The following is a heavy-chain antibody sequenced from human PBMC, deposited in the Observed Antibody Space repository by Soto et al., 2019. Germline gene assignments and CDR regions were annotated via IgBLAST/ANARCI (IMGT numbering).Heavy chain of an antibody. J-gene: IGHJ6*02. CDR2: IIPIFGTA. CDR3: ARTADSSGGSCYEYYYYGMDV. D-gene: IGHD2-15*01. Sequence: QVQLVQSGAEVKKPGSSVKVSCKASGGTFSSYAISWVRQAPGQGLEWMGGIIPIFGTANYAQKFQGRVTITADESTSTAYMELSSLRSEDTAVYYCARTADSSGGSCYEYYYYGMDVWGQGTTVTVSS. V-gene: IGHV1-69*01. CDR1: GGTFSSYA.